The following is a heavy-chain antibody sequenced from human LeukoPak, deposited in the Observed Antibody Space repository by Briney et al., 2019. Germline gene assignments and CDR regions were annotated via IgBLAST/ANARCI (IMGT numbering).Heavy chain of an antibody. V-gene: IGHV3-74*01. CDR3: ANALEYGSGTYYYYYYYMDV. D-gene: IGHD3-10*01. CDR2: INSDGSST. Sequence: PGGSLRLSCAASGFTFSSYWMHWVRQAPGKGLVWVSRINSDGSSTSYADSVKGRFTISRDNSKNTLYLQMNSLRAEDTAVYYCANALEYGSGTYYYYYYYMDVWGKGTTVTVSS. J-gene: IGHJ6*03. CDR1: GFTFSSYW.